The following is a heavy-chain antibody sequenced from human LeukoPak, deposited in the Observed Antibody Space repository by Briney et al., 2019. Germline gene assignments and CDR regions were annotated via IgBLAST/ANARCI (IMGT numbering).Heavy chain of an antibody. CDR3: AGDKTTGGWYEFDY. V-gene: IGHV3-53*01. D-gene: IGHD6-19*01. CDR2: ISNDGDT. J-gene: IGHJ4*02. CDR1: EFSVGSNY. Sequence: GGSLRLSCAASEFSVGSNYMTWVRQAPGKGLECVSVISNDGDTYYADSVKGRFTISRDTSKNTVSLQMNSLRAEDTAVYYCAGDKTTGGWYEFDYWGQGTLVTVSS.